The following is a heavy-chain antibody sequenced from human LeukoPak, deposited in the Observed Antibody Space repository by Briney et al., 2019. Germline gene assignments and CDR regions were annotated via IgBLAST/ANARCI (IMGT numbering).Heavy chain of an antibody. Sequence: GASVKVSCKASGYTFTSYGINWVRQAPGQGLEWMGWISAYNGNTNYAQKLQGRVTMTTDTSTSTAYMELRSLRSDDTAVYYCAREGREYYDFWSGSNWFDPWGQGTLVTVSS. V-gene: IGHV1-18*01. D-gene: IGHD3-3*01. CDR2: ISAYNGNT. CDR3: AREGREYYDFWSGSNWFDP. CDR1: GYTFTSYG. J-gene: IGHJ5*02.